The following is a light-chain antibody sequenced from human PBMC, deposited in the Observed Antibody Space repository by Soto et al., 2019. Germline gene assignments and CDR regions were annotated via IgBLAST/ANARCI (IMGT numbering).Light chain of an antibody. CDR2: FGS. CDR3: MQSLQTPLT. J-gene: IGKJ4*01. Sequence: DIVMTQSPLSLPVAPGEPASISCRSSQSLLHSNGYNYLDWYLQKPGQSPQLLIYFGSYRAPGVPDRFSGSGSGTDFTVKISRVEAEDVGVYYCMQSLQTPLTFGGGTKVEIK. CDR1: QSLLHSNGYNY. V-gene: IGKV2-28*01.